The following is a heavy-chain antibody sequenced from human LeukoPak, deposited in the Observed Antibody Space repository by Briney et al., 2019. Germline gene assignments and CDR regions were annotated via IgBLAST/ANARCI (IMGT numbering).Heavy chain of an antibody. Sequence: SETLSLTCTVSGGFISSYYWSWIRQPAGKGLEWIGRIYTSGSTNYNPSLKSRVTMSVDTSKNQFSLKLSSVTAADTAVYYCARVDTAMVSFDYWGQGTLVTVSS. CDR3: ARVDTAMVSFDY. V-gene: IGHV4-4*07. J-gene: IGHJ4*02. CDR2: IYTSGST. D-gene: IGHD5-18*01. CDR1: GGFISSYY.